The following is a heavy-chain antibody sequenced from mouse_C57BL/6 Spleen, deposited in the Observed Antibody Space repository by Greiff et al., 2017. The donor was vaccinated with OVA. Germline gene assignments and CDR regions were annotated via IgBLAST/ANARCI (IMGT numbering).Heavy chain of an antibody. J-gene: IGHJ3*01. CDR3: ARSAIYYYGSSYGFAY. CDR1: GYTFTSYW. D-gene: IGHD1-1*01. Sequence: VQLQQPGAELVKPGASVKMSCKASGYTFTSYWITWVKQRPGQGLEWIGDIYPGSGSTNYNEKFKSKATLTVDTSSSTAYMQLSSLTSEDSAVYYCARSAIYYYGSSYGFAYWGQGTLVTVSA. CDR2: IYPGSGST. V-gene: IGHV1-55*01.